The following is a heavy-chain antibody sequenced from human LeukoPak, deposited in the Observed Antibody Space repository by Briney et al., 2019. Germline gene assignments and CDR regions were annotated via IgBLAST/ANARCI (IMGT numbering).Heavy chain of an antibody. Sequence: GGSLRLSCAASGFTFSSYSMNWVRQAPGKGLEWVSSISSSSSYMYYADSVKGRFTISRDNAKNSLYLQMNSLRAEDTAVYYCARGGSPDLGGAFDYWGQGTLVTVSS. J-gene: IGHJ4*02. V-gene: IGHV3-21*01. CDR2: ISSSSSYM. CDR1: GFTFSSYS. D-gene: IGHD3-16*01. CDR3: ARGGSPDLGGAFDY.